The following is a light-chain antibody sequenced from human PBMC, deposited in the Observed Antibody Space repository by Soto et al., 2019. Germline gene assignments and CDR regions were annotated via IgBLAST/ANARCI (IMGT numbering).Light chain of an antibody. CDR1: SSDVGGYNY. CDR3: SSYTSSSTLRWV. CDR2: EVS. V-gene: IGLV2-14*01. Sequence: QSALTQPASVSGSPGQSITISCTGTSSDVGGYNYVSWYQQHPGKAPKLMIYEVSNRPSGVSNRFSGSKSGNTASLTISGLQAEDEADYYCSSYTSSSTLRWVFGGGTQLTVL. J-gene: IGLJ3*02.